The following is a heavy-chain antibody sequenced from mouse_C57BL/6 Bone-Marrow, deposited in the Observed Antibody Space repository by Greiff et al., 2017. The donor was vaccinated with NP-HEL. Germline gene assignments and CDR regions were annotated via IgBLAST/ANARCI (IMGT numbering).Heavy chain of an antibody. CDR2: IDPENGDT. D-gene: IGHD1-1*01. V-gene: IGHV14-4*01. J-gene: IGHJ2*01. CDR3: TTGPHYYGSSY. CDR1: GFTIKDDY. Sequence: VQLQQSGAELVRPGASVKLSCTASGFTIKDDYMHWVKQRPEQGLEWIGWIDPENGDTEYASKFQGKATITADTSSNTAYLQLSSLTSEDAAVYYCTTGPHYYGSSYWGQGTTLTVSS.